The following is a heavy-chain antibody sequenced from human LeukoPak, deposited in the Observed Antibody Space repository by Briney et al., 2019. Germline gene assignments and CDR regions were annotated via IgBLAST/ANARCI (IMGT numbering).Heavy chain of an antibody. CDR2: IYHSGST. Sequence: SETLSLTCAVSGGSISSSNWWTWVRQPPGKRLEWIGEIYHSGSTNYNPSLKSRVTISVDKSKNQFSLKLSSVTAADTAVYYCARTGDWSYFDYWGQGTLVTVSS. J-gene: IGHJ4*02. CDR3: ARTGDWSYFDY. CDR1: GGSISSSNW. D-gene: IGHD2-21*02. V-gene: IGHV4-4*02.